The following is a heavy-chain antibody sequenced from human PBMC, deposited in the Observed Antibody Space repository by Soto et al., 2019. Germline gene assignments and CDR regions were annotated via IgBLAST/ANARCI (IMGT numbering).Heavy chain of an antibody. Sequence: ASVKVSCKVSGYTLTELSMHWVRQAPGKGLEWMGVFDAEDGAASYAQNFQGRVTMTVDTSTDTAYMEVTSLRSEDTAVYYCARGRSLHRLRFLEWLLRTFDPWGQGTLVTVSS. CDR2: FDAEDGAA. J-gene: IGHJ5*02. V-gene: IGHV1-24*01. CDR1: GYTLTELS. D-gene: IGHD3-3*01. CDR3: ARGRSLHRLRFLEWLLRTFDP.